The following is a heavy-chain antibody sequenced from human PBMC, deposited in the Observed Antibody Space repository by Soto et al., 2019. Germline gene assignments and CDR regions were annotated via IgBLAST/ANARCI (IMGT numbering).Heavy chain of an antibody. CDR1: GFTFSSNG. CDR2: ISYDGRNK. Sequence: QVQLVESGGGGVQPGRSLRLSCAASGFTFSSNGMHWVRQAPGKGLEWVAVISYDGRNKYYADSVKGRFTISRDNSKNTLYMKMSSLRAEDTAVYYCVKDGSSGWPYYCGLDVWGQGTTVTVSS. D-gene: IGHD6-19*01. CDR3: VKDGSSGWPYYCGLDV. J-gene: IGHJ6*02. V-gene: IGHV3-30*18.